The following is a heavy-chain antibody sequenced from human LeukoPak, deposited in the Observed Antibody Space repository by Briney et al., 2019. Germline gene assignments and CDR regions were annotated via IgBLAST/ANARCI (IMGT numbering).Heavy chain of an antibody. CDR2: ISAYNGNT. J-gene: IGHJ5*02. CDR3: ATNILVRDIINWFDP. CDR1: GYTFSIHG. D-gene: IGHD3-10*01. V-gene: IGHV1-18*01. Sequence: ASVKVSCKASGYTFSIHGFSWVRQAPGQGLEWMGWISAYNGNTNYAQKFQGRVTMTRDTSISTAYMELSRLRSDDTAVYYCATNILVRDIINWFDPWGQGTLVTVSS.